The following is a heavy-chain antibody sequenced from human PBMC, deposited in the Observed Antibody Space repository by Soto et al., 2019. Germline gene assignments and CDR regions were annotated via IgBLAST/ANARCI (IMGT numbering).Heavy chain of an antibody. Sequence: GGSLRLSCAASGFTFSDYYISWIRQAPGKGLEWVSYISSSGYNIYYADSVKGRFTITRDNAKNSVYLQMNSLRAEDTAIYYCARHYDNSPNRAFQRWGQGTLVTVSS. D-gene: IGHD3-16*01. CDR1: GFTFSDYY. J-gene: IGHJ1*01. CDR3: ARHYDNSPNRAFQR. CDR2: ISSSGYNI. V-gene: IGHV3-11*04.